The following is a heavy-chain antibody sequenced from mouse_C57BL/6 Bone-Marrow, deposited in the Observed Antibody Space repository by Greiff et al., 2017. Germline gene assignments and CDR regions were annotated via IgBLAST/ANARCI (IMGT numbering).Heavy chain of an antibody. J-gene: IGHJ2*01. Sequence: EVQLQQSGAELVRPGASVKLSCTASGFNIKDDYMHWVKQRPEQGLEWIGWIDPENGDTEYASKFQGKATITADTSSNTAYLQLSRLTSEDTAVYYCTVTTVVATRGYWGQGTTLTVSS. CDR1: GFNIKDDY. V-gene: IGHV14-4*01. CDR2: IDPENGDT. D-gene: IGHD1-1*01. CDR3: TVTTVVATRGY.